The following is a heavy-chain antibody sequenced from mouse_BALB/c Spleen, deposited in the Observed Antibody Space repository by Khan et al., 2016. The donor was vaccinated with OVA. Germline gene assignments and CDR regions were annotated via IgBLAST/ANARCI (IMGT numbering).Heavy chain of an antibody. D-gene: IGHD1-1*01. J-gene: IGHJ1*01. V-gene: IGHV1-85*01. CDR1: GYTFTSYD. Sequence: VELVESGAELVKPGASVKLSCKASGYTFTSYDINWVRQRPEQGLEWIGWIFPGDDSTKYNEKFKGKATLTTDKSSSTAYMQLSRLTSEDSAVYFCAIHYYGSNLYWYFDVWGAGTTVTVSS. CDR2: IFPGDDST. CDR3: AIHYYGSNLYWYFDV.